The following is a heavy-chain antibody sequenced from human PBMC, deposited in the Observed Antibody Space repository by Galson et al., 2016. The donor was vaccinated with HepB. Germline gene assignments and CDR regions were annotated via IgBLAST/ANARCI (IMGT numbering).Heavy chain of an antibody. J-gene: IGHJ4*02. D-gene: IGHD6-6*01. CDR3: ARDARVIAAYDY. CDR1: GFTFSSYG. V-gene: IGHV3-33*01. Sequence: SLRLSCAASGFTFSSYGMHWVRQAPGKGLEWVAAIWYDGSTKYYADSVKGRFTISKDNSKNTLFLQMNSLRAEDTAVYYCARDARVIAAYDYWGQGTLVTVSS. CDR2: IWYDGSTK.